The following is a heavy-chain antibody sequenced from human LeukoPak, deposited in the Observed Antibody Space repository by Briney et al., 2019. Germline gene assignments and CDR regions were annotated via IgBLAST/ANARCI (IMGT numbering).Heavy chain of an antibody. CDR3: ARRGSSSLDYYYYYMDV. V-gene: IGHV1-2*02. D-gene: IGHD6-6*01. J-gene: IGHJ6*03. CDR2: INPNSGGT. Sequence: GASVKVSCKASGYTFTDYYMHWVRQAPGQGLEWMGWINPNSGGTNYAQKFQGRVTMTRDTSISTAYMELSRLRSDDTAVYYCARRGSSSLDYYYYYMDVWGKGTTVTVSS. CDR1: GYTFTDYY.